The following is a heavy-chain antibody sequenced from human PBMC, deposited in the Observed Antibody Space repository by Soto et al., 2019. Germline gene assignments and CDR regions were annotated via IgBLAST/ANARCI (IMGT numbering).Heavy chain of an antibody. Sequence: ASVKVSCKASGHTFSGYYMHWVRQAPGQGLEWMGWINTLSGDTSFPQKFQGRLAMTRDTSIDTVFMEVSRLTSDDTAIYYCARSLLHVTLPLGNWGQGTLVTVS. V-gene: IGHV1-2*02. D-gene: IGHD2-2*01. J-gene: IGHJ4*02. CDR1: GHTFSGYY. CDR3: ARSLLHVTLPLGN. CDR2: INTLSGDT.